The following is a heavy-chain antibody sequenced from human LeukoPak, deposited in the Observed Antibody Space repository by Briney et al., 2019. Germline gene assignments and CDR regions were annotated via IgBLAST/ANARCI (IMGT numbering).Heavy chain of an antibody. CDR2: ISGSGGST. V-gene: IGHV3-23*01. CDR1: GFTVSSNY. Sequence: GGSLRLSCAASGFTVSSNYMSWVRQAPGKGLEWVSAISGSGGSTYYADSVKGRFTISRDNSKNTLYLQMNSLRAEDTAVYYCAKEGDIEYYYGSGNLDYWGQGTLVTVSS. D-gene: IGHD3-10*01. J-gene: IGHJ4*02. CDR3: AKEGDIEYYYGSGNLDY.